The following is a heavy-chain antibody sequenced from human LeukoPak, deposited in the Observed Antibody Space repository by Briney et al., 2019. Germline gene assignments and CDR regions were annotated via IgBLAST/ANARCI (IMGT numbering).Heavy chain of an antibody. CDR2: ISWNSGSI. J-gene: IGHJ3*02. D-gene: IGHD5-24*01. CDR1: GFTFDDYA. CDR3: AKGIVEMATIVDAFDI. Sequence: GGSLRLSCAASGFTFDDYAMHWARQAPGKGLEWVSGISWNSGSIGYADSVKGRFTISRDNAKNSLYLQMNSLRAEDMALYYCAKGIVEMATIVDAFDIWGQGTMVTVSS. V-gene: IGHV3-9*03.